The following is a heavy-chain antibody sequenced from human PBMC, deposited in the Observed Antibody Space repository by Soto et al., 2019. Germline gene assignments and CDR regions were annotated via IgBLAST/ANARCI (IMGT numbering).Heavy chain of an antibody. D-gene: IGHD3-10*01. Sequence: GGSLRLSCAASGFTFSSYGMHWVRQAPGKGLEWVAVISYDGSNKYYADSVKGRFTISRDNSKNTLYLQMNSLRAEDTAVYYCAKDDSRWFGESSRFDPWGQGTLVTVSS. CDR1: GFTFSSYG. J-gene: IGHJ5*02. V-gene: IGHV3-30*18. CDR3: AKDDSRWFGESSRFDP. CDR2: ISYDGSNK.